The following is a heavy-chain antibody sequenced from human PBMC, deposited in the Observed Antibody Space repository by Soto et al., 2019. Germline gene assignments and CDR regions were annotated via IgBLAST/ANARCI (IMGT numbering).Heavy chain of an antibody. V-gene: IGHV6-1*01. D-gene: IGHD1-26*01. CDR2: TYYRSKWYN. J-gene: IGHJ6*03. CDR3: ARGRWDLGPYHYYYMDV. Sequence: SQTLSLTCAISGDSVSSNSAAWNWIRQSPSRGLEWLGRTYYRSKWYNDYAVSVKSRITINPDTSKNQFSLQLNSVTPEDTAVYYCARGRWDLGPYHYYYMDVWGKGTTVTVSS. CDR1: GDSVSSNSAA.